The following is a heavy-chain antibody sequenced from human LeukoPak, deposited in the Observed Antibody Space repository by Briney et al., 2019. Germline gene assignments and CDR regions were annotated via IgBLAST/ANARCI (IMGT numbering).Heavy chain of an antibody. D-gene: IGHD5-12*01. CDR1: GGSISSSSFY. Sequence: SETLSLTCTVSGGSISSSSFYWDWIRQPPGKGLEWIGTIFYSGSTYYNPSFKSRITISVDTSKNQFSLKLSSVTAADTAVYYCARHSRSGYSDYESAFDIWGQGTMVIVSS. CDR3: ARHSRSGYSDYESAFDI. J-gene: IGHJ3*02. CDR2: IFYSGST. V-gene: IGHV4-39*01.